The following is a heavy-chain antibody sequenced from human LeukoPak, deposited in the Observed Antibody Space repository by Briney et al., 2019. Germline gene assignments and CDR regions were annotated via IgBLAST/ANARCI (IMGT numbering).Heavy chain of an antibody. CDR3: ASNRGYYDFWSGPDWYFDI. CDR2: IYPSDSDT. CDR1: GYIFSTNW. D-gene: IGHD3-3*01. Sequence: GESLKISCKGSGYIFSTNWIGWVRQMPGKGLEWMGIIYPSDSDTRYNPSFQGQVIISADKSISTAYLQWSSLKASDTAMYYCASNRGYYDFWSGPDWYFDIWGRGTLVTVSS. V-gene: IGHV5-51*01. J-gene: IGHJ2*01.